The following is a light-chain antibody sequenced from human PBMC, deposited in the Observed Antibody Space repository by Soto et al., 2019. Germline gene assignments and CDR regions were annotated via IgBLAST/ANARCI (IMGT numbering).Light chain of an antibody. Sequence: EVVLTQSPATLSLSPGERATLSCRASQSVTSYLAWYQQKPGQATRLLIYAASNRATGIPARFSGSGSGTDFTLTISSLEPEDFAVYYCQQRSNWPPVYTFGQGTK. CDR3: QQRSNWPPVYT. CDR1: QSVTSY. CDR2: AAS. V-gene: IGKV3-11*01. J-gene: IGKJ2*01.